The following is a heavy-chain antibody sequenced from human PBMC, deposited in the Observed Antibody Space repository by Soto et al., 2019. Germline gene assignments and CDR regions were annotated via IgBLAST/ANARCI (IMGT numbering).Heavy chain of an antibody. CDR1: GGSISSGDYY. V-gene: IGHV4-30-4*01. J-gene: IGHJ4*02. Sequence: PSETLSITCTVSGGSISSGDYYWSWIRQPPGKGLEWIGYIYYSGSTYYNPSLKSRVTISVDTSKNQFSLKLSSVTAADTAVYYCARDWRDKSGYFDYWGQGTLVTVSS. CDR3: ARDWRDKSGYFDY. D-gene: IGHD1-26*01. CDR2: IYYSGST.